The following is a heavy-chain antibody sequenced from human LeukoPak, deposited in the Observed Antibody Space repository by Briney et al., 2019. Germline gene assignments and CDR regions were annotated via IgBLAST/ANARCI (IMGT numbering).Heavy chain of an antibody. Sequence: GGSLRLSCAASGFTFSSYAMHWVRQAPGKGLEWVAVISYDGSNKYYADSVKGRFTISRDNSKNTLYLQMNSLRAEDTAVYYCARIAVAETDDYWGQGTLVTVSS. V-gene: IGHV3-30*04. CDR1: GFTFSSYA. D-gene: IGHD6-19*01. CDR2: ISYDGSNK. CDR3: ARIAVAETDDY. J-gene: IGHJ4*02.